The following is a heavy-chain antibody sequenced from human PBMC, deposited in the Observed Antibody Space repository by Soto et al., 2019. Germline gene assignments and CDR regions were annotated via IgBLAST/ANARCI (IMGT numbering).Heavy chain of an antibody. CDR1: GFSFSSYA. CDR2: IPYDGYNK. CDR3: AREIERLLGY. D-gene: IGHD3-3*01. Sequence: PGGSLRLSCAASGFSFSSYAMHWVRQAPGKGLEWMAVIPYDGYNKYYADSVKGRFTISRDNSKNTLYLQMNSLRAEDTAVYYCAREIERLLGYWGQGTLVTVSS. V-gene: IGHV3-30-3*01. J-gene: IGHJ4*02.